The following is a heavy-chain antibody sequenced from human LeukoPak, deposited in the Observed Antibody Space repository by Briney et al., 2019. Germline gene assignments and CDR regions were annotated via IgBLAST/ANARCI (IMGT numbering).Heavy chain of an antibody. CDR3: AKGVYCGGDCYWFDY. Sequence: PGGSLRLSCAASGFTFSSYAMGWVRQAPGKGLEWVSAISGSGGSTYYADSVKGRFTISRDNSKNTLYLQMNSLRAEDTAVYYCAKGVYCGGDCYWFDYWGQGTLVTVSS. V-gene: IGHV3-23*01. J-gene: IGHJ4*02. CDR2: ISGSGGST. CDR1: GFTFSSYA. D-gene: IGHD2-21*02.